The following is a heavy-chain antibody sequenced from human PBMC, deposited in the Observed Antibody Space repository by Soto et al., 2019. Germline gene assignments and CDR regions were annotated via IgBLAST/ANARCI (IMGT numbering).Heavy chain of an antibody. J-gene: IGHJ4*01. CDR1: GGSFSDYY. V-gene: IGHV4-34*01. Sequence: SETLSLTCAVSGGSFSDYYWNWIRQPPGKGLEWIGEIHPSGSTTYNPSLMSRVTISVNPSKSQFSLNLSSVTAADTAVYFCARGQDTAKVGYWGHGTLVTVSS. CDR3: ARGQDTAKVGY. D-gene: IGHD5-18*01. CDR2: IHPSGST.